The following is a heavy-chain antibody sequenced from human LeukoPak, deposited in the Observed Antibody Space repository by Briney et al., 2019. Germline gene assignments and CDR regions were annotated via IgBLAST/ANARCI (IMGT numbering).Heavy chain of an antibody. Sequence: PSETLSLTCAVSGYSISSGYYWGWIRQPPGKGLEWIGSIYHSGSTYYNPSLKSRVTISVDTSKNQFSLKLSSVTAADTAVYYCARQNSYYDFWSGYYWRAIGDVGGRYYFDYWGRGTLVTVSS. CDR3: ARQNSYYDFWSGYYWRAIGDVGGRYYFDY. CDR2: IYHSGST. V-gene: IGHV4-38-2*01. J-gene: IGHJ4*02. CDR1: GYSISSGYY. D-gene: IGHD3-3*01.